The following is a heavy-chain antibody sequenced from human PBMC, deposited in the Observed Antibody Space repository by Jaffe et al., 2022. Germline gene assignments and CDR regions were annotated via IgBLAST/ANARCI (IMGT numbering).Heavy chain of an antibody. D-gene: IGHD2-15*01. V-gene: IGHV4-34*01. CDR2: INHSGST. CDR1: GGSFSGYY. CDR3: ARVTSRCSGGSCYRAPNRTYNWFDP. Sequence: QVQLQQWGAGLLKPSETLSLTCAVYGGSFSGYYWSWIRQPPGKGLEWIGEINHSGSTNYNPSLKSRVTISVDTSKNQFSLKLSSVTAADTAVYYCARVTSRCSGGSCYRAPNRTYNWFDPWGQGTLVTVSS. J-gene: IGHJ5*02.